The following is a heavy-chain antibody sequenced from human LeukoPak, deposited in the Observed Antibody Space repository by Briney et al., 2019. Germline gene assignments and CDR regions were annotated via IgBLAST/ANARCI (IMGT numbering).Heavy chain of an antibody. J-gene: IGHJ6*02. CDR2: ISYDGSNK. D-gene: IGHD3-10*01. CDR3: AREDTMVRGVILYGMDV. Sequence: GGSLRLSCAASGFTFSSYAMHWVRQAPGKGLEWVAVISYDGSNKYYADSVKGRFTISRDNSKNTLYLQMNSLRAEDTAVYYCAREDTMVRGVILYGMDVWGQGTTVTVSS. V-gene: IGHV3-30*14. CDR1: GFTFSSYA.